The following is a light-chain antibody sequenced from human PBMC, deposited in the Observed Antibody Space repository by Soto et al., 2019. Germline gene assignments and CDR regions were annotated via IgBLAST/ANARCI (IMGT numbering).Light chain of an antibody. CDR2: DAS. V-gene: IGKV3-11*01. J-gene: IGKJ1*01. Sequence: EIVLTQSPATLSLSPGERATLSCRASVTIGNYLAWYQQRPGQAPRLLIYDASTRATGIPARFSGSGSETDFTLTISSLDPEDSAVYYCQHRCDWPPWTFGRGTRVELK. CDR3: QHRCDWPPWT. CDR1: VTIGNY.